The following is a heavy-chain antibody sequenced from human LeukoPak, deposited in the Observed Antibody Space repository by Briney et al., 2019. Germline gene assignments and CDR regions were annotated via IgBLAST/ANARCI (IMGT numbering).Heavy chain of an antibody. Sequence: GGSLRLSCAASGFTFSSYWMSWVRQAPGKGLEWVANIKQDGSEKYYVDSVKGRFTISRDNAKNSLYLQMNNLRAEDTAVYYCASDQRMGYAQSHMDVWGKGTTVTVSS. CDR2: IKQDGSEK. J-gene: IGHJ6*04. D-gene: IGHD2-8*01. CDR1: GFTFSSYW. V-gene: IGHV3-7*01. CDR3: ASDQRMGYAQSHMDV.